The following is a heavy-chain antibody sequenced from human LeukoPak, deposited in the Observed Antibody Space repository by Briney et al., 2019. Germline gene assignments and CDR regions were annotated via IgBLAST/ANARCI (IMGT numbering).Heavy chain of an antibody. CDR1: GGSISSSSYY. CDR3: ARPSSGSYSDY. Sequence: PSETLSLTCTVSGGSISSSSYYWGWIRQPPGKGVGGIGSIYYSGSTYYTPSLKSRVTISVDTSKNQFSLKLSSVTAADTAVYYCARPSSGSYSDYWGQGTLVTVSS. CDR2: IYYSGST. D-gene: IGHD1-26*01. V-gene: IGHV4-39*01. J-gene: IGHJ4*02.